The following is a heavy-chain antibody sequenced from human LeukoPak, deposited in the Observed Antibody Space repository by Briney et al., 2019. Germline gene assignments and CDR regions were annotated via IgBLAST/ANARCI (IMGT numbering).Heavy chain of an antibody. V-gene: IGHV3-74*01. CDR3: ATSPTIKGGFDS. D-gene: IGHD4/OR15-4a*01. CDR2: FDSDGTSS. CDR1: GFTVSSCC. Sequence: GGSLRLSCAVSGFTVSSCCMHWVRQAPGKELVWVSRFDSDGTSSSYADSVKGRFTISRGVAKNTLYLQMNSLRAEDTAVYYCATSPTIKGGFDSWGQGTLVTVSS. J-gene: IGHJ4*02.